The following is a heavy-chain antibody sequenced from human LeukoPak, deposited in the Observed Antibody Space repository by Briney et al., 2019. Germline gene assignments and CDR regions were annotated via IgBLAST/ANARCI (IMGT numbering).Heavy chain of an antibody. D-gene: IGHD6-19*01. CDR1: GFTFSSYG. J-gene: IGHJ4*02. V-gene: IGHV3-33*06. CDR3: AKDHEQWLGQDYFDY. Sequence: GRSLRLSCAASGFTFSSYGMHWVRQAPGKGLGWVGVIWYDGSNKYYADSVKGRFTISRDNSKNTLYLQMNSLRAEDTAVYYCAKDHEQWLGQDYFDYWGQGTLVTVSS. CDR2: IWYDGSNK.